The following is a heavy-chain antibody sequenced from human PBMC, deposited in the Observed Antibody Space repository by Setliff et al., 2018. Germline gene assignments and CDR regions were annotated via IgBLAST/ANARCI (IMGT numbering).Heavy chain of an antibody. J-gene: IGHJ4*02. CDR1: DDSISSRHYY. Sequence: SETLSLTCTVSDDSISSRHYYWSWIRQPAGKGLEWLGQIYTSWSTNYNPSLKGRATLSIDASKRQFSLKLTSVTAADTAVYYCASRDYYDNRGSLDFWGQGTLVTVSS. CDR3: ASRDYYDNRGSLDF. D-gene: IGHD3-22*01. V-gene: IGHV4-61*09. CDR2: IYTSWST.